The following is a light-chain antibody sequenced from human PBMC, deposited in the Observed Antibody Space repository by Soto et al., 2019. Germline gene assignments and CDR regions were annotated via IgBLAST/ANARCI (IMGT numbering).Light chain of an antibody. CDR2: EVN. Sequence: LTQPASVSGSPGQSTTISCTGASSDVGSYNLVSWYQQHPGKAPKLVIYEVNKRPSGVSNRFSGSKSGNTASLTISGLQAEDEADYYCCSYAGSNNTFYVFGTGTKVTVL. CDR1: SSDVGSYNL. V-gene: IGLV2-23*02. J-gene: IGLJ1*01. CDR3: CSYAGSNNTFYV.